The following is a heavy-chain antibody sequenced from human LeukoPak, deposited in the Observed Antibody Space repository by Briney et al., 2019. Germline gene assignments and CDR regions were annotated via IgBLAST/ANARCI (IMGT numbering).Heavy chain of an antibody. CDR3: ARAEIAAAGPFDY. CDR2: ISSSSSYI. CDR1: GFTFSSYS. D-gene: IGHD6-13*01. V-gene: IGHV3-21*01. Sequence: GGSLRLPCAASGFTFSSYSMNWVRQAPGKGLEWVSSISSSSSYIYYADSVKGRFTISRDNAKNSLYLQMNSLRAEDTAVYYCARAEIAAAGPFDYWGQGTLVTVSS. J-gene: IGHJ4*02.